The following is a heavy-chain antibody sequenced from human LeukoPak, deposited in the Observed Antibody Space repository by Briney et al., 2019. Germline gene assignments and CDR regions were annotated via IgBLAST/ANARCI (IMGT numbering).Heavy chain of an antibody. V-gene: IGHV4-4*07. CDR2: IYTSGST. Sequence: PSETLSLTCTVSVGSISSYYWSWIRQPAGKGLEWIGRIYTSGSTNYNPSLKSRVTMSVDTSTKQFSLKLSSVTAADTAVYYCARAAYCSSTSCYGDAFDIWGQGTMVTVSS. J-gene: IGHJ3*02. D-gene: IGHD2-2*01. CDR3: ARAAYCSSTSCYGDAFDI. CDR1: VGSISSYY.